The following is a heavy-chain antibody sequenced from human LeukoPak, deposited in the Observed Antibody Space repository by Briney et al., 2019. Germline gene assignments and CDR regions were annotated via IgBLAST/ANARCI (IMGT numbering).Heavy chain of an antibody. CDR3: AKDVGKWESLHFFDH. CDR2: ISGSGAST. V-gene: IGHV3-23*01. D-gene: IGHD1-26*01. Sequence: GGSLRLSCLTSGFTLSTNAMSWVRQAPGKGLEWISGISGSGASTYYADSVKGRFTISRDDSRNTLYLQMNSLRGDDTAVYYCAKDVGKWESLHFFDHWGQGTLVTVSS. J-gene: IGHJ4*02. CDR1: GFTLSTNA.